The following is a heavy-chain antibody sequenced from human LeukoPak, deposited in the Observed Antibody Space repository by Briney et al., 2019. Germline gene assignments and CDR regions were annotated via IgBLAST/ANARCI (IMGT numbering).Heavy chain of an antibody. CDR3: TRDQTPYY. V-gene: IGHV3-49*04. Sequence: GGSLRLSCAASGLTFSSYEMNWVRQAPGKGLEWVGFIRSKVYGGTPEYAASVKGRFTISRDDSKGIAYLQMNSLKTEDTAVYYCTRDQTPYYWGQGTLVTASS. J-gene: IGHJ4*02. CDR2: IRSKVYGGTP. CDR1: GLTFSSYE.